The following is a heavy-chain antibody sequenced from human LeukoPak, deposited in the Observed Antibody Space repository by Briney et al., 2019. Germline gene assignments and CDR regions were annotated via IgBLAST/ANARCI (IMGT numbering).Heavy chain of an antibody. D-gene: IGHD6-19*01. CDR2: IRYDGSNK. V-gene: IGHV3-30*02. Sequence: PGGSLRLSCAASGFTFSSYGMHWVRQAPGKGLEWVAFIRYDGSNKYYTDSVKGRFTISRDNSKNTLYLQMNSLRAEDTAVYYCAKDFYSSGNLFDYWGQGTLVTVSS. CDR3: AKDFYSSGNLFDY. J-gene: IGHJ4*02. CDR1: GFTFSSYG.